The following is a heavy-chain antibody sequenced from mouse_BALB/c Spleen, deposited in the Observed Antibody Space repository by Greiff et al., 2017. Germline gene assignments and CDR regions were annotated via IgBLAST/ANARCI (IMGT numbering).Heavy chain of an antibody. CDR3: VRGPGYFDY. J-gene: IGHJ2*01. V-gene: IGHV10-1*02. CDR2: IRSKSNNYAT. D-gene: IGHD3-3*01. CDR1: GFTFNTYA. Sequence: GGGLVQPKGSLKLSCAASGFTFNTYAMNWVRQAPGKGLEWVARIRSKSNNYATYYADSVKDRFTISRDDSQSMLYLQMNNLKTEDTAMYYCVRGPGYFDYWGQGTTLTVSS.